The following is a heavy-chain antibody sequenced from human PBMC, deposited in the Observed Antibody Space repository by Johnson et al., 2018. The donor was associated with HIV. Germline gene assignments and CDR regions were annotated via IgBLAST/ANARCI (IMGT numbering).Heavy chain of an antibody. V-gene: IGHV3-33*01. CDR2: IWYDGSNK. Sequence: QVQLVESGGGVVQPGRSLRLSCPASGFTFSSYGMHWVRPAPGKGLEWVAVIWYDGSNKFYADSVKGRFTISRDNSKNTLYLQMNSLRAGDTAVYYCASGKVRSRYDSSGYCHHSTQTYAFDIWGQGTMVTVSS. CDR3: ASGKVRSRYDSSGYCHHSTQTYAFDI. CDR1: GFTFSSYG. D-gene: IGHD3-22*01. J-gene: IGHJ3*02.